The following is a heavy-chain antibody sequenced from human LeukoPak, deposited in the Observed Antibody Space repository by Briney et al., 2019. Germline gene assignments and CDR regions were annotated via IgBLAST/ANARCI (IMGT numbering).Heavy chain of an antibody. Sequence: GGSLRLSCAASGFTFSNAWMSWVRQAPGKGLEWVGRIKSKTDGGTTDYAAPVKGRFTISRDNSKNTLYLQMNSLRAEDTAVYYCARDGEEGTGSYAFDIWGQGTMVTVSS. CDR2: IKSKTDGGTT. J-gene: IGHJ3*02. CDR3: ARDGEEGTGSYAFDI. CDR1: GFTFSNAW. V-gene: IGHV3-15*01. D-gene: IGHD3-10*01.